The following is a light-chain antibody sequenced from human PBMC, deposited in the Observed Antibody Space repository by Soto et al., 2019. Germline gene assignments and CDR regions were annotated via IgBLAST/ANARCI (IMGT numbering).Light chain of an antibody. CDR2: LGS. CDR3: MQALQTPNT. Sequence: DIVMTQSPLSLPVTPGEPASISCRSSQSLLHSNGYNYLDWYLQKPGQSPQLLIYLGSNRASGDPDSFSGSVAGTDITLKISRVEAEDVGVYYCMQALQTPNTFGQGTKLEIK. J-gene: IGKJ2*01. CDR1: QSLLHSNGYNY. V-gene: IGKV2-28*01.